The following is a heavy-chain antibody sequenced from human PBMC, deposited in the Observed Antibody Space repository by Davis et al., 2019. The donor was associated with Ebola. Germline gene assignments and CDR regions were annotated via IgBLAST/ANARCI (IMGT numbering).Heavy chain of an antibody. CDR2: ISGSGGTT. CDR1: GFTFSSYV. CDR3: ANWNYGAFHI. D-gene: IGHD1-7*01. Sequence: GGSLRLSCAASGFTFSSYVMSWVRQAPGKGLEWASSISGSGGTTYYADSVKGRFTISRDNSKNTLYLQMNSLRAEDTAIYYCANWNYGAFHIWGQGTMVTVSS. V-gene: IGHV3-23*01. J-gene: IGHJ3*02.